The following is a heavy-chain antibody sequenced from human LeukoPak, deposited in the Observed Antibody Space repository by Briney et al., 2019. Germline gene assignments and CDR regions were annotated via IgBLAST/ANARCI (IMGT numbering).Heavy chain of an antibody. CDR2: IYYSGST. V-gene: IGHV4-31*03. CDR1: GGSIRIGGYY. D-gene: IGHD2-15*01. J-gene: IGHJ4*02. CDR3: ARAKLYCAGGTCHSVWYFDY. Sequence: PSETLSLTCTVSGGSIRIGGYYWSWIRQHPGKGLEFIGSIYYSGSTYNNPSLKSRLTISVDTSKNQFSLKLSSVTAADTAVYYCARAKLYCAGGTCHSVWYFDYWGQGTLVTVSS.